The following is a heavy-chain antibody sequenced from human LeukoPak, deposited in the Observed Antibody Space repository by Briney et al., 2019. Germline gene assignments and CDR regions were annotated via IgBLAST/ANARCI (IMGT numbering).Heavy chain of an antibody. CDR3: AKEHMAAAVYYFDY. V-gene: IGHV3-23*01. CDR2: INPSSGST. Sequence: GGSLRLSCAASGLTFNNYAMSWVRQAPGKGLEWVSSINPSSGSTYYADSVKGRFTISGDNSKNTLYLQMNSLRAEDTAVYYCAKEHMAAAVYYFDYWGQGTLVTVSS. J-gene: IGHJ4*02. CDR1: GLTFNNYA. D-gene: IGHD6-13*01.